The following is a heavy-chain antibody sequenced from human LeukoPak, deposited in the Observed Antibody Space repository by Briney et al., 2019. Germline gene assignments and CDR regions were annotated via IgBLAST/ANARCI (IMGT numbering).Heavy chain of an antibody. J-gene: IGHJ6*03. V-gene: IGHV1-69*05. Sequence: GASVKASCKASGGTFSSYAISWVRQAPGQGLEWMGGIIPIFGTANYAQKFQGRVTITTDESTSTAYMELSSLRSEDTAVYYCAITGTTIFGVVITTPPYYYYYYMDVWGKGTTVTVSS. D-gene: IGHD3-3*01. CDR2: IIPIFGTA. CDR1: GGTFSSYA. CDR3: AITGTTIFGVVITTPPYYYYYYMDV.